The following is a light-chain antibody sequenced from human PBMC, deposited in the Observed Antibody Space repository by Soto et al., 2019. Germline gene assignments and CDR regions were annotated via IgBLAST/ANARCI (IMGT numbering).Light chain of an antibody. J-gene: IGLJ3*02. V-gene: IGLV1-40*01. Sequence: QSVLTQPPSVSGAPGQRVTISCTGSSSNIGAGYDVHWYQQLPGTAPKLLIYGNNNRPSGVPDRFSGSKSATSDSLAITGLQAEDEAAYYCQSYDRSLSGWVFGGGTKLTVL. CDR1: SSNIGAGYD. CDR2: GNN. CDR3: QSYDRSLSGWV.